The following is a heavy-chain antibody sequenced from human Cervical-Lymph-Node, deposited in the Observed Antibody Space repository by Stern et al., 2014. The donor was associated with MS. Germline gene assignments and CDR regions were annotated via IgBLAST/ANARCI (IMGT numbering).Heavy chain of an antibody. D-gene: IGHD2-2*02. CDR1: GYTFTSFG. CDR3: ARGPYCSSTSCYTNGYYFYGLDV. V-gene: IGHV1-18*01. CDR2: ISGYNGDT. J-gene: IGHJ6*02. Sequence: QMQLVQSGTEVRKPGASVKVSCRASGYTFTSFGISWVRRTPGQGLEFMGWISGYNGDTKYPQKFQGRVVLTTDTSTSTADMDLTSLRSDDTAMYYCARGPYCSSTSCYTNGYYFYGLDVWGQGTTVTVSS.